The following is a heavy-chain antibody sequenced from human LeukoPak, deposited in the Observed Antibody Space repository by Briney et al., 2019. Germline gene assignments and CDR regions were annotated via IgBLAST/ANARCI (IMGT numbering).Heavy chain of an antibody. CDR3: ARGYFDKFDY. V-gene: IGHV3-23*01. CDR1: GFAFSNYG. D-gene: IGHD3-9*01. J-gene: IGHJ4*02. CDR2: ITGSGTTT. Sequence: GGSLRLSCTASGFAFSNYGINWVRRAPSKGLEWVSGITGSGTTTYYADSVMGRFTISRDNSKNTLYLQMSSLRAEDTAVYYCARGYFDKFDYWGQGTLVTVSS.